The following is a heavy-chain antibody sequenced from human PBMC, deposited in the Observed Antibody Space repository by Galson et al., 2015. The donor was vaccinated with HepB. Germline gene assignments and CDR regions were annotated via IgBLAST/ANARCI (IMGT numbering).Heavy chain of an antibody. V-gene: IGHV3-73*01. J-gene: IGHJ4*02. CDR2: NTYAT. CDR3: TRGYCSGGSCSMQDY. Sequence: NTYATAYGESVKGRFTISRDDSKNTAYLQMNSLKTEDTAVYYCTRGYCSGGSCSMQDYWGQRTLVTVPS. D-gene: IGHD2-15*01.